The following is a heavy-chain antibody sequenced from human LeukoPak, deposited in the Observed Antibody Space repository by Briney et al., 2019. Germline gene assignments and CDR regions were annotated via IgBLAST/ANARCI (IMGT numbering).Heavy chain of an antibody. CDR3: ARPAGYSSSWSPYYFDY. D-gene: IGHD6-13*01. Sequence: QLGGSLRLSCAASGFTFSSYAMHWVRQAPGKGLEWVAVISYDGSNKYYADSVKGRFTISRDNSKNTLYLQMNSLRAEDTAVYYCARPAGYSSSWSPYYFDYWGQGTLVTVSS. CDR1: GFTFSSYA. V-gene: IGHV3-30-3*01. J-gene: IGHJ4*02. CDR2: ISYDGSNK.